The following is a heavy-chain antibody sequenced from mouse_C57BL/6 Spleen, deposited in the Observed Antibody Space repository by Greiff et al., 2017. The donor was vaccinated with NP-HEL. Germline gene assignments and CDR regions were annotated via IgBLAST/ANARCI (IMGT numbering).Heavy chain of an antibody. CDR2: INPSSGYT. Sequence: QVQLQQSGAELARPGASVKMSCKASGYTFTGYTMHWVKQRPGQGLEWIGYINPSSGYTKYNQKFKDKATLTADKSSIPAYMQLSSLTSEDSAVYYCEGGYDYDEFAYWGQGTLVTVSA. D-gene: IGHD2-4*01. CDR3: EGGYDYDEFAY. V-gene: IGHV1-4*01. CDR1: GYTFTGYT. J-gene: IGHJ3*01.